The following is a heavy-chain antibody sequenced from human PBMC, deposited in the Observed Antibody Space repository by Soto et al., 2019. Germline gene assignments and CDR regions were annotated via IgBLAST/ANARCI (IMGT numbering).Heavy chain of an antibody. CDR3: ARDSMVRGAPLMYYGMDV. Sequence: QVQLVQSGAEVKKPGSSVKVSCKASGGTFSSYAISWVRQAPGQGLEWMGGIIPIFGTANYAQKFQGRVTINADESTSTADMELSSLRSEDTAVYYCARDSMVRGAPLMYYGMDVWGQGTTVTVSS. J-gene: IGHJ6*02. CDR2: IIPIFGTA. D-gene: IGHD3-10*01. V-gene: IGHV1-69*01. CDR1: GGTFSSYA.